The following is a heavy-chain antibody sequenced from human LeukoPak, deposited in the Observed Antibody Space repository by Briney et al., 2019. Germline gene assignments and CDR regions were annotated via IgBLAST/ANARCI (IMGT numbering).Heavy chain of an antibody. D-gene: IGHD3-3*01. CDR1: GFTFASYG. CDR2: ITTNGGST. J-gene: IGHJ1*01. Sequence: GGSLRLSCAASGFTFASYGLSWVRQAPGKGLEWVSFITTNGGSTSYADSVEGRFTISRDNPRNTLYMQMNSLRDEDTAVYYCAIMHGYYDGPGYWVQWGQGTLVTVSS. CDR3: AIMHGYYDGPGYWVQ. V-gene: IGHV3-23*01.